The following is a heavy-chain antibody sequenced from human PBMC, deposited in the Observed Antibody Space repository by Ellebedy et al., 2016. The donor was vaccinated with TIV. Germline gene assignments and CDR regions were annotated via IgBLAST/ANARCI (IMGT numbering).Heavy chain of an antibody. CDR1: GFTFSDYY. V-gene: IGHV3-11*06. J-gene: IGHJ6*02. Sequence: GESLKISCAASGFTFSDYYMSWIRQAPEKGLEWISYISNSGRDTNFADSVKGRFTISRDNSKKSVYLQMNSLGVDDTAVYYCARGLGYSSGLRYDYSYGMDVWGQGTTVTVSS. CDR3: ARGLGYSSGLRYDYSYGMDV. CDR2: ISNSGRDT. D-gene: IGHD6-19*01.